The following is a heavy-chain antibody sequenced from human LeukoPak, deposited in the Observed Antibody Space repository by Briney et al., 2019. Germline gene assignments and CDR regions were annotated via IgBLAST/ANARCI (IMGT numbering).Heavy chain of an antibody. CDR1: GFTFSTYW. CDR3: AGGSGWVFDS. Sequence: GGSLRLSCAASGFTFSTYWMNWVRQAPGKGLEWVANIKKDGSEKNYVGSVMGRFTISRDNAKNSLYLQMNSLRAEDTAVYYCAGGSGWVFDSWGQGTLVTVSS. J-gene: IGHJ4*02. V-gene: IGHV3-7*01. D-gene: IGHD6-19*01. CDR2: IKKDGSEK.